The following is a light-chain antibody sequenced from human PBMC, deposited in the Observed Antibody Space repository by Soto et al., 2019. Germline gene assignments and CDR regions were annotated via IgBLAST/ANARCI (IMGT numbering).Light chain of an antibody. Sequence: IVMTQSAATLSVSAGEGATLSWGASQGIGDTLAWYQQKPGQTPRLLIYDTSIRATGVPARFSGSRYGAEFNLTISSLQSEDFAVYYCQHYVNWPLTFGGGTKVDIK. J-gene: IGKJ4*01. CDR2: DTS. CDR1: QGIGDT. V-gene: IGKV3-15*01. CDR3: QHYVNWPLT.